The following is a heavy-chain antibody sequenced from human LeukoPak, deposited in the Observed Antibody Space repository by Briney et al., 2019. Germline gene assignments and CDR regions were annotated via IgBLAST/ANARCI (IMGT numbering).Heavy chain of an antibody. CDR3: AARGGSGWSYFDY. V-gene: IGHV1-69*05. J-gene: IGHJ4*02. CDR1: GGTFSSYA. Sequence: SVKVSCKASGGTFSSYAISWVRQAPGQGLEWMGRIIPIFGTANYAQKFQGRVTITTDESTSTAYVELSSLRSEDTAVYYCAARGGSGWSYFDYWGQGTLVTVSS. D-gene: IGHD6-19*01. CDR2: IIPIFGTA.